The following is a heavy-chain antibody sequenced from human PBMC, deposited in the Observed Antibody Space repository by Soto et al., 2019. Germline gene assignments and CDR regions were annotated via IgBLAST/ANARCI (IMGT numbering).Heavy chain of an antibody. CDR3: ARGVRYGYDSYDAFDI. CDR2: ISSSSYI. D-gene: IGHD5-12*01. CDR1: GFTFSSYS. J-gene: IGHJ3*02. V-gene: IGHV3-21*01. Sequence: GGSLRLSCAASGFTFSSYSMNWVRQAPGKGLEWVSSISSSSYIYYADSVKGRFTISRDNAKNSLYLQMNSLRAEDTAVYYCARGVRYGYDSYDAFDIWGQGTMVTVSS.